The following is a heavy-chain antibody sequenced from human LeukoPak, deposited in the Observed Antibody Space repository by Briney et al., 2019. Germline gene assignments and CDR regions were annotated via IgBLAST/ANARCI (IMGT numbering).Heavy chain of an antibody. V-gene: IGHV4-38-2*02. Sequence: SETLSLTCSVYGYSISSGHYWGWLRQPPGKGLEWIGIIYHSGITSYTPSLRSRVTISVDTSKNQYSLKLSSVTAADTAVYYCGRGIAAADEYNWFDPRGQGTLVTVSS. CDR2: IYHSGIT. J-gene: IGHJ5*02. CDR3: GRGIAAADEYNWFDP. CDR1: GYSISSGHY. D-gene: IGHD6-13*01.